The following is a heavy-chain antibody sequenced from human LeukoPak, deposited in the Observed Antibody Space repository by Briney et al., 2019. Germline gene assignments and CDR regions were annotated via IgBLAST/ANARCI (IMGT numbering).Heavy chain of an antibody. CDR3: ARDFSAYCGGDCYLD. CDR1: GGTFSSYT. CDR2: IIPIFGTA. V-gene: IGHV1-69*05. D-gene: IGHD2-21*02. Sequence: SVKVSCKASGGTFSSYTISWVRQAPGQGLEWMGRIIPIFGTANYAQKFQGRVTITTDESTSTAYMELSSLRSEDTAVYYCARDFSAYCGGDCYLDWGQGTLVTVSS. J-gene: IGHJ4*02.